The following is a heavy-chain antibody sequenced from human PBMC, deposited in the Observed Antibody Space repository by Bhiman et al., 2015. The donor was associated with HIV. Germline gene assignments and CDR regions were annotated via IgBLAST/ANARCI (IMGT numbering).Heavy chain of an antibody. CDR3: VRGYTYSNRLLGFDY. CDR1: GFTFSTYN. Sequence: VQLVESGGGVVQPGGSLRLSCAASGFTFSTYNMNWVRQAPGKGLEWVSLISSTSTTIFYADSVKGRFTISRDNAKKSLYLQMSSLRAEDTAVYYCVRGYTYSNRLLGFDYWGQGTLVTVSS. J-gene: IGHJ4*02. CDR2: ISSTSTTI. V-gene: IGHV3-21*01. D-gene: IGHD5-18*01.